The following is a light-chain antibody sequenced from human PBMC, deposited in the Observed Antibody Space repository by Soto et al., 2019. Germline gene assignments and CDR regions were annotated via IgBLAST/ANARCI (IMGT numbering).Light chain of an antibody. V-gene: IGKV1-9*01. Sequence: DIQLTQSPSFLSASVGDRVTITCRASQTVSSYLVWYQQKPGKAPKVLITDASTLQSGVPSRFSGSGFGTEFTLTIRGLQPEDVATYYCQQLNNFVTFGPGTKVNI. CDR1: QTVSSY. CDR3: QQLNNFVT. CDR2: DAS. J-gene: IGKJ3*01.